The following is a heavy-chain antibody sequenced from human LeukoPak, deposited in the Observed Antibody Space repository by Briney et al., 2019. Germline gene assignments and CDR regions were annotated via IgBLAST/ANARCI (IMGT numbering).Heavy chain of an antibody. V-gene: IGHV3-53*01. CDR2: IYSGGST. CDR1: GFTVSNNY. Sequence: PGGSLRLSCAASGFTVSNNYMNWVRQAPGKGLEWVSLIYSGGSTHYADSVKGRFTISRDNSKNTLYLQMNSLKVEDTALYYCAKFSPYGGNSYWGQGTLVTVSS. J-gene: IGHJ1*01. CDR3: AKFSPYGGNSY. D-gene: IGHD4-23*01.